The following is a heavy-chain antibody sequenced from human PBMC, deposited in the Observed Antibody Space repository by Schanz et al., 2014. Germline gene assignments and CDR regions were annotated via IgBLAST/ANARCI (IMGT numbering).Heavy chain of an antibody. Sequence: EVQLVESGGGLVQPGGSLRLSCAASGFIFSNSWMSWVRQAPGKGLEWVSAINGNGGITYYADPVKGRFTISRDNAKNSLYLQMNSLRAEDTAVYYCARSRGFDSIFDFWGRGDLVTVSS. D-gene: IGHD5-12*01. J-gene: IGHJ4*02. CDR2: INGNGGIT. V-gene: IGHV3-23*04. CDR3: ARSRGFDSIFDF. CDR1: GFIFSNSW.